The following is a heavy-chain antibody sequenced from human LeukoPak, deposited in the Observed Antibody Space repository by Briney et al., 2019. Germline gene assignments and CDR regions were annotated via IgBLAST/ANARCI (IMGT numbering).Heavy chain of an antibody. D-gene: IGHD2-8*01. CDR3: ADPGVGF. Sequence: GSLRLSCAASGLTVSSNYMSWVRQAPGKGLEWVANVREDGSENHYVDSVKGRFTISRDNAKNSVYLQMNSLRADDTAVYYCADPGVGFWGQGTLVTVSS. J-gene: IGHJ4*02. V-gene: IGHV3-7*01. CDR1: GLTVSSNY. CDR2: VREDGSEN.